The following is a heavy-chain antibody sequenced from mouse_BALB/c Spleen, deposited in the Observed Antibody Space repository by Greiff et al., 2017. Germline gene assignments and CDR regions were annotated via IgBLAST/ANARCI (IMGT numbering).Heavy chain of an antibody. J-gene: IGHJ3*01. V-gene: IGHV5-9-4*01. CDR3: ARDNGWGFAY. CDR1: GFTFSSYA. Sequence: EVHLVESGGGLVKPGGSLKLSCAASGFTFSSYAMSWVRQSPEKRLEWVAEISSGGSYTYYPDTVTGRFTISRDNAKNTLYLEMSSLRSEDTAMYYCARDNGWGFAYWGQGTLVTVSA. D-gene: IGHD2-2*01. CDR2: ISSGGSYT.